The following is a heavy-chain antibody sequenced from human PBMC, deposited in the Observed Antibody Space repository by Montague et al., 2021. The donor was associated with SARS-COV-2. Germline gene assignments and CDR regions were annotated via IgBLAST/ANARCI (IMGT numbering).Heavy chain of an antibody. J-gene: IGHJ6*02. Sequence: SETLSLTCTVSGGSITSSAYYWSWIRQSPGKGLGWIGTIYYSGNTYSNPSLKSRVTISMDTSKSQVSPKINSVTAADTAVYFCASLGSPAYCGGDCYLRDYGMDVWGQGTRVTVSS. D-gene: IGHD2-21*02. CDR2: IYYSGNT. CDR1: GGSITSSAYY. CDR3: ASLGSPAYCGGDCYLRDYGMDV. V-gene: IGHV4-39*01.